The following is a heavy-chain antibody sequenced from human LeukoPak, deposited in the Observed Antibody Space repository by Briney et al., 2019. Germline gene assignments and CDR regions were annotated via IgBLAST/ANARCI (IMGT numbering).Heavy chain of an antibody. V-gene: IGHV4-59*01. CDR2: IYYSGST. CDR1: GGSISSYY. Sequence: SETLSLTCTVSGGSISSYYWSWIRQPPGKGLEWIGYIYYSGSTNYNPSLKSRVTISVDTSKNQFSLKLSSVTAADTAVYYCARDSRYSSGWYEAGDWFDPWGQGTLVTVSS. D-gene: IGHD6-19*01. CDR3: ARDSRYSSGWYEAGDWFDP. J-gene: IGHJ5*02.